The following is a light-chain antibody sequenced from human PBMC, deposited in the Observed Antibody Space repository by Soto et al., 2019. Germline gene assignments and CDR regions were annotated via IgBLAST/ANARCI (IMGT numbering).Light chain of an antibody. Sequence: QAVVTQPPSVSGSPGQRVTISCTGSSSNIGANLDVHWYQQLPGTAPKLLIYANSNRPSGVPDRFSGSKSGTSASLAITGLQAEDEADYCQSYDSNLSVYVFGTGTKLTVL. V-gene: IGLV1-40*01. CDR3: QSYDSNLSVYV. CDR2: ANS. J-gene: IGLJ1*01. CDR1: SSNIGANLD.